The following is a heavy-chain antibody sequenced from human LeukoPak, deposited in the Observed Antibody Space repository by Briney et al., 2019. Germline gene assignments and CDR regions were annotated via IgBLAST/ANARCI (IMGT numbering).Heavy chain of an antibody. CDR1: GYTFTGYY. Sequence: ASVKVSCKASGYTFTGYYMHWVRQAPGQGLEWMGWINPNSGGTNYAQKFQGRVTMTRDTSISTAYMELSRLRSDDTAVYYCARDFEYHGGNMAIDYWGQGTLVTVSS. CDR2: INPNSGGT. J-gene: IGHJ4*02. CDR3: ARDFEYHGGNMAIDY. D-gene: IGHD4-23*01. V-gene: IGHV1-2*02.